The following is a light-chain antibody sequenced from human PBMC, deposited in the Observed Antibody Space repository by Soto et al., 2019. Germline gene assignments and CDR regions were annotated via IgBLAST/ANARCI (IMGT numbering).Light chain of an antibody. J-gene: IGLJ1*01. CDR1: PSNIGSNS. CDR2: EYN. Sequence: QSVLTQPPSASGTRGQRITVSRSGSPSNIGSNSVSGCQQFPGTAPKLLIYEYNQRPSGVPGRFSGSKSGTSASLAISGLRSEDEADYYCAAWDDGLSGYYVFGTGTKVTVL. V-gene: IGLV1-47*01. CDR3: AAWDDGLSGYYV.